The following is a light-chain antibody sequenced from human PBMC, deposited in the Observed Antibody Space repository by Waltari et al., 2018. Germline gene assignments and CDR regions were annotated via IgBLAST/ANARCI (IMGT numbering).Light chain of an antibody. J-gene: IGLJ3*02. CDR3: TSYTSISTRV. CDR2: EVS. V-gene: IGLV2-14*01. Sequence: QSALTQPASVSGSPGQSITISCTGTSSDVGGYNHVSWYQHLPGKTPKLIISEVSNRPSGVSDLFSGSKSGNAASLTISGLQAEDEADYYCTSYTSISTRVFGGGTKLTVL. CDR1: SSDVGGYNH.